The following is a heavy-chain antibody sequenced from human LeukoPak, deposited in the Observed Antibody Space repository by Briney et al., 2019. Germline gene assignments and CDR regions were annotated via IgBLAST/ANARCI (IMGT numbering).Heavy chain of an antibody. CDR3: ARGQGGPQRTHSGSYFHPYYFDY. V-gene: IGHV4-30-2*01. J-gene: IGHJ4*02. Sequence: SETLSLTCTDSGGSISSGGYYWSWIRQPPGKGLEWIGYIYHSGSTYYNPSLKSRVTISVDRSKNQFSLKLSSVTAADTAVYYCARGQGGPQRTHSGSYFHPYYFDYWGQGTLVTVSS. CDR2: IYHSGST. CDR1: GGSISSGGYY. D-gene: IGHD1-26*01.